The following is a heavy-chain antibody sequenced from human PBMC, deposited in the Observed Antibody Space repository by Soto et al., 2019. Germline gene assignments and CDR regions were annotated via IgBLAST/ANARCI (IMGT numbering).Heavy chain of an antibody. CDR3: ARDPGRRXVNFLTGPHYYYYGMDV. J-gene: IGHJ6*02. CDR1: GGSISSGGYY. CDR2: IYYSGST. Sequence: SETLSLTCTVSGGSISSGGYYWSWIRQHPGKGVEWIGYIYYSGSTYYNPSLKSRVTISVDTSKNQFSLKLSSVTAADTAVYYCARDPGRRXVNFLTGPHYYYYGMDVWGQGTTVTVSS. V-gene: IGHV4-31*03. D-gene: IGHD3-9*01.